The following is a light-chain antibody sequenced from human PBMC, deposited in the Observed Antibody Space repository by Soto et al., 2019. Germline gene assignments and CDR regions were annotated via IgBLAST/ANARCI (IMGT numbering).Light chain of an antibody. CDR2: TAS. Sequence: DIQMTQSPSSLSASVGDRVTITCRASQNIATYLNWYQQTSGKAPKLLIYTASTLQSGVPSRFSGSGSGTDFTLTISSLQPEDFATFYCQQSYNTPLTFGGGTKVEI. J-gene: IGKJ4*01. CDR1: QNIATY. CDR3: QQSYNTPLT. V-gene: IGKV1-39*01.